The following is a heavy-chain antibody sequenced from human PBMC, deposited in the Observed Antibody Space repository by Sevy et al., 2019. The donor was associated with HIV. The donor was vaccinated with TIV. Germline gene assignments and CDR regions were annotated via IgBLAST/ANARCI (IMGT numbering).Heavy chain of an antibody. CDR3: ARYGALDY. Sequence: GGSLRLSCAASGFTFYSYWMSWVRQAPGKGPEWVANINQDGSDKYYVDSVKGRLTIPRDNAKNVLYLQMNSLRAEDTAVYYCARYGALDYWGRGTLVTVSS. V-gene: IGHV3-7*01. CDR1: GFTFYSYW. CDR2: INQDGSDK. D-gene: IGHD3-10*01. J-gene: IGHJ4*02.